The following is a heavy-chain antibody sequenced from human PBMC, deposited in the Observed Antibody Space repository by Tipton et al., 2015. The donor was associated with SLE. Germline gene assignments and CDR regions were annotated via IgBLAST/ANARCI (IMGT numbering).Heavy chain of an antibody. V-gene: IGHV4-59*01. D-gene: IGHD5-18*01. Sequence: LRLSCTVSGGSISSYYWSWIRQPPGKGLEWIGYVYFDGSTNYNPSLKSRVTMSLDTSKNQFSLKLNSVTAADTAVYYCARDSKGLLWGQGTQVTVSA. CDR2: VYFDGST. J-gene: IGHJ4*02. CDR1: GGSISSYY. CDR3: ARDSKGLL.